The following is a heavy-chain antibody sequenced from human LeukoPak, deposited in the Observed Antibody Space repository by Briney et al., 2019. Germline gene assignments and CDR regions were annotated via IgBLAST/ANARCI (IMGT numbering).Heavy chain of an antibody. J-gene: IGHJ4*02. D-gene: IGHD3-22*01. CDR3: ARDSLGASSGLFDY. Sequence: ASVKLSCTFSGYTLTDLSMHWERHAPGKGLEWMGGFDPEDGETIYAQKFQGRVTMTEDTSTDTAYMELSSLRAEDTAVYYCARDSLGASSGLFDYWGQGTLVTVSS. CDR1: GYTLTDLS. CDR2: FDPEDGET. V-gene: IGHV1-24*01.